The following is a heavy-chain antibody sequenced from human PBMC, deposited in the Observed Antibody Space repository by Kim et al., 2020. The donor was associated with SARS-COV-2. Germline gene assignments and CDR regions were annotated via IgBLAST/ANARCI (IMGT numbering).Heavy chain of an antibody. V-gene: IGHV3-30*04. D-gene: IGHD6-19*01. CDR3: ARAGSGWAANY. Sequence: GGSLRLSCAASGFSFSNNAIHWVRQAPGKGLEWVAIISYDGGNKYSADAVKGRFTISRDNSKNTLSLQMNSLREEDTAVYYCARAGSGWAANYWGQGALVTVSS. J-gene: IGHJ4*02. CDR1: GFSFSNNA. CDR2: ISYDGGNK.